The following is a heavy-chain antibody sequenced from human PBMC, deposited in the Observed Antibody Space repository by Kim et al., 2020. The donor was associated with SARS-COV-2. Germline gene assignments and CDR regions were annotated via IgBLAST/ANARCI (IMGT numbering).Heavy chain of an antibody. V-gene: IGHV3-23*01. J-gene: IGHJ4*02. D-gene: IGHD3-16*02. CDR3: AKEAFGGVIVIGDFDY. Sequence: GGSLRLSCAASGFTFSSYAMSWVRQAPGKGLEWVSAISGSGGSTYYADSVKGRFTISRDNSKNTLYLQMNSLRAEDTAVYYCAKEAFGGVIVIGDFDYWGQGTLVTVSS. CDR1: GFTFSSYA. CDR2: ISGSGGST.